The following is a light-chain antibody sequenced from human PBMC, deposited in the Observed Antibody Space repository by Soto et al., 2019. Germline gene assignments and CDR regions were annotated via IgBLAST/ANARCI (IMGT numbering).Light chain of an antibody. CDR2: STN. J-gene: IGLJ2*01. CDR3: LLYYGGQMGV. Sequence: QAVVTQEPSLTVSPGGTVTLTCASSTGAVTSGYYPNWFQQKPGQAPRALIYSTNNKYSWTPVRFSGSLLGGKAALTLSGVQPEDEAEYYCLLYYGGQMGVFGGGTKLT. V-gene: IGLV7-43*01. CDR1: TGAVTSGYY.